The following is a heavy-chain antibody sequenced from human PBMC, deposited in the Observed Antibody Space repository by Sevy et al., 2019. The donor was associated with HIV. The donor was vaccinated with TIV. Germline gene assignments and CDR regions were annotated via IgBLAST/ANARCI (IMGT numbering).Heavy chain of an antibody. CDR1: DYTFSTQG. V-gene: IGHV1-18*01. D-gene: IGHD3-22*01. CDR2: ISAYNGNT. J-gene: IGHJ4*02. Sequence: ASVKVSCKASDYTFSTQGFNWVRQAPGQGLEWMGWISAYNGNTKYAQKFQGRVTMTTDTSTSTAYMELRSLTSDDTAVYYCAGDWAPGYYYDDNGVKRDYYFDYWGQGTLVTVSS. CDR3: AGDWAPGYYYDDNGVKRDYYFDY.